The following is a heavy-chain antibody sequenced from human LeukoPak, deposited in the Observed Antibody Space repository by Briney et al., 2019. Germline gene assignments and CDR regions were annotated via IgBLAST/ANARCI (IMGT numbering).Heavy chain of an antibody. CDR3: ASSPGYYFDY. V-gene: IGHV3-30*04. CDR2: ISYDGSNK. Sequence: GGSLRLSCAASGFTFSSYAMHWVRQAPGKGLEWVAVISYDGSNKYYADSVKGRFTISRDNSKNTLYLQMNSLRAEDTAVYYCASSPGYYFDYWGQGTLVTVSS. CDR1: GFTFSSYA. J-gene: IGHJ4*02. D-gene: IGHD6-13*01.